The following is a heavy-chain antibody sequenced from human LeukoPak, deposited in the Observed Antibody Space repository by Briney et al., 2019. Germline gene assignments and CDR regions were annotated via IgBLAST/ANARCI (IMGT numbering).Heavy chain of an antibody. V-gene: IGHV3-23*01. CDR2: ISGSGGST. CDR1: GFTVSSNF. J-gene: IGHJ4*02. D-gene: IGHD3-10*01. CDR3: AKDTYGSGSYYNG. Sequence: GGSLRLSCAASGFTVSSNFINWVRQAPGKGLEWVSAISGSGGSTYYADSVKGRFTISRDNSKNTLYLQMNSLRAEDTAVYYCAKDTYGSGSYYNGWGQGTLVTVSS.